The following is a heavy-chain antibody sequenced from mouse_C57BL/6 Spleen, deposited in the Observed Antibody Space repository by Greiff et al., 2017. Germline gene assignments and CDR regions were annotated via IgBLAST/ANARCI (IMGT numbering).Heavy chain of an antibody. D-gene: IGHD2-4*01. J-gene: IGHJ3*01. V-gene: IGHV1-47*01. CDR2: FHPYNDDT. CDR1: GYTFTTYP. Sequence: QVQLQQSGAELVKPGASVQMSCTASGYTFTTYPIAWMKQNHGKSLEWIGNFHPYNDDTKYNEKFKGKDTMTVEKSSSTVYLELSRLTSDDSAVYYCARNYDYVAWFAYWGQGTLVTVSA. CDR3: ARNYDYVAWFAY.